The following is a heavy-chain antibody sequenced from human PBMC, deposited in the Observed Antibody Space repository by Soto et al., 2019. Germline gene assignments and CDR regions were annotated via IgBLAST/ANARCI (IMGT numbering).Heavy chain of an antibody. CDR2: IIPIFGTA. CDR3: ARGRGGIAAPNGMDV. D-gene: IGHD6-13*01. CDR1: GYTFTTYG. V-gene: IGHV1-69*13. Sequence: ASVTVSCKASGYTFTTYGVSWVRQAPGQGLEWMGGIIPIFGTANYAQKFQGRVTITADESTSTAYMELSSLRSEDTAVYYCARGRGGIAAPNGMDVWGQGTTVTVSS. J-gene: IGHJ6*02.